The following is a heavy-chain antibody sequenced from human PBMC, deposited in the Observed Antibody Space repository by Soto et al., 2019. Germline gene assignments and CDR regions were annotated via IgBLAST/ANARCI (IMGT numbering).Heavy chain of an antibody. CDR1: GFTFSSYA. J-gene: IGHJ6*02. Sequence: QVQLVESGGGVVQPGRSLRLSCAASGFTFSSYAMHWVRQAPGKGLEWVAVISYDGSNKYYADSVKGRFTISRDNSKNTLYLQMNSLRAEDTAVYYCARDRSSSWYHYYYGMDVWGQGTTVTVSS. CDR2: ISYDGSNK. V-gene: IGHV3-30-3*01. D-gene: IGHD6-13*01. CDR3: ARDRSSSWYHYYYGMDV.